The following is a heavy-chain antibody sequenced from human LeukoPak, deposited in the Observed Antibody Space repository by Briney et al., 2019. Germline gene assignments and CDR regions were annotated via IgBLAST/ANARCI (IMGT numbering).Heavy chain of an antibody. CDR3: ARGDRGIVAAGTCFDY. Sequence: ASVKVSCRASGYTFTIYGITWVRQAPGQGLEWLGWISAYNGNTDYAQKLQGRVTMTTDTSTSTAYMELRSLRSDDTAVYYCARGDRGIVAAGTCFDYWGQGTLVTVSS. V-gene: IGHV1-18*01. CDR2: ISAYNGNT. D-gene: IGHD6-13*01. CDR1: GYTFTIYG. J-gene: IGHJ4*02.